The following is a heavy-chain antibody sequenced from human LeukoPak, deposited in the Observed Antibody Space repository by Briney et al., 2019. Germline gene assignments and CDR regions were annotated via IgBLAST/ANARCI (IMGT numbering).Heavy chain of an antibody. CDR3: AKEGIYYDILTGYFLQYYFDY. CDR1: GFTFSSYE. V-gene: IGHV3-48*03. J-gene: IGHJ4*02. CDR2: ISSSGSTI. D-gene: IGHD3-9*01. Sequence: GGSLRLSCAASGFTFSSYEMNWVRQAPGKGLEWVSYISSSGSTIYYADSVKGRFTISRDNAKNTLYLQMNSLRAEDTAVYYCAKEGIYYDILTGYFLQYYFDYWGQGTLVTVSS.